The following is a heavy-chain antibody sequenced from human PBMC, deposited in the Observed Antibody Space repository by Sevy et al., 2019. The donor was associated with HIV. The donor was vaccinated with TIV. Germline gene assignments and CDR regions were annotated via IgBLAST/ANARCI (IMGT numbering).Heavy chain of an antibody. CDR1: GYTFTSYA. V-gene: IGHV7-4-1*02. D-gene: IGHD6-13*01. CDR2: INTNTGNP. CDR3: AGDSSSWYHNWFDP. J-gene: IGHJ5*02. Sequence: ASVKVSCKASGYTFTSYAMNWVRQAPGQGLEWMGWINTNTGNPTYAQVFTGRFVFSLDTSVSTAYLQISSLKAEDTAVYYCAGDSSSWYHNWFDPWGQGTLVTVSS.